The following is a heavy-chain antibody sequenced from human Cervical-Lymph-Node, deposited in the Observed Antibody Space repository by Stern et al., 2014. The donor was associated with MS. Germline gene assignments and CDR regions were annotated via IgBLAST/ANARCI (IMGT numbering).Heavy chain of an antibody. CDR3: AKEAMREAQ. CDR2: ISYDGRSK. CDR1: GFTFITYG. D-gene: IGHD1-26*01. Sequence: VQLLESGGGVVQPGRSLRLSCAASGFTFITYGMHWVRQAPGKGLEWVALISYDGRSKCFADSGKGRFAISRDNSKNTLYLQMNSLRPEDTAVYCCAKEAMREAQWGQGTLVTVSS. V-gene: IGHV3-30*18. J-gene: IGHJ4*02.